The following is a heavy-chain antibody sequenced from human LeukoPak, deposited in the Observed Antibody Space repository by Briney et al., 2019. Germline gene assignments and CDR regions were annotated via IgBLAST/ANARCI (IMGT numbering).Heavy chain of an antibody. V-gene: IGHV3-33*01. D-gene: IGHD4-23*01. J-gene: IGHJ4*02. Sequence: GRSLRLSCAASGFIFRNDAMHWVRQAPGKGLEWVAFIWFDGSNKHYADSVKGRFTISRDNSEDTLYLQMNSMRAEDTAVYYCARVAAGYSVNYFDYWGQGTLVTVSS. CDR1: GFIFRNDA. CDR2: IWFDGSNK. CDR3: ARVAAGYSVNYFDY.